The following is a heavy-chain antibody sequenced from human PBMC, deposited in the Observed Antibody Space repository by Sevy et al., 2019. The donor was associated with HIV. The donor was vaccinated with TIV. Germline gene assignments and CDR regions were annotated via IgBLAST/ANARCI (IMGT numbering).Heavy chain of an antibody. CDR1: GFSFSWYW. Sequence: GGSLRLSCAASGFSFSWYWMSWVRQTPEKGLEWVANIKQDGSEKNYVDSVKGRFIMSIDNAKNSLYLQMNSLRVEDTAVYYCASKGGSRPNVAFDTWGQGTMVTVSS. J-gene: IGHJ3*02. CDR3: ASKGGSRPNVAFDT. V-gene: IGHV3-7*01. D-gene: IGHD3-10*01. CDR2: IKQDGSEK.